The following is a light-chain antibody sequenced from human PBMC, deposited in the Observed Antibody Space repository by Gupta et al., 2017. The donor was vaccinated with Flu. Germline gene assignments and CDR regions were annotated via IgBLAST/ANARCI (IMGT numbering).Light chain of an antibody. Sequence: IQLTPPPSTLSASVGDRVTITCRASQSISIWLAWYQQKPGKVPNLLIYKASNLQSGVPSRFSGSGSGTEFTLTISSLQTDDFATDYCQQFKRDPYNFGQGTKLEIK. CDR1: QSISIW. CDR3: QQFKRDPYN. V-gene: IGKV1-5*03. CDR2: KAS. J-gene: IGKJ2*01.